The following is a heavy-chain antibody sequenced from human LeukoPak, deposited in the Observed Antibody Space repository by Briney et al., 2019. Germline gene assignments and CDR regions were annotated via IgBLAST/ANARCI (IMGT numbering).Heavy chain of an antibody. D-gene: IGHD6-13*01. V-gene: IGHV4-34*01. CDR1: GGSFSGYY. CDR3: ARESVSYSSSWYFDY. Sequence: SETLSLTCAVYGGSFSGYYWSWIRQPPGKGLEWIEEINHSGSTNYNPSLKSRVTISVDTSKNQFSLKLSSVTAADTAVYYCARESVSYSSSWYFDYWGQGTLVTVSS. CDR2: INHSGST. J-gene: IGHJ4*02.